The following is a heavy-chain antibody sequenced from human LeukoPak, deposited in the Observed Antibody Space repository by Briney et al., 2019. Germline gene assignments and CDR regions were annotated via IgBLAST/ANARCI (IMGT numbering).Heavy chain of an antibody. V-gene: IGHV3-23*01. D-gene: IGHD6-19*01. CDR1: GFTFSSYG. CDR2: TSGSGGNA. CDR3: AKDTRTVAGTWFDP. Sequence: GGSLRLSCVASGFTFSSYGMTWVRQAPGKGLEWVSATSGSGGNAYYADSVKGRFTISRDNSKNTLYLQMNSLGAEDTAVYYCAKDTRTVAGTWFDPWGQGTLVTVSS. J-gene: IGHJ5*02.